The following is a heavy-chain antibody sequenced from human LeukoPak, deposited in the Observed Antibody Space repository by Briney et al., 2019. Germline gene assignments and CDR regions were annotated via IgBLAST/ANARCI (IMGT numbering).Heavy chain of an antibody. Sequence: SETLSLTCAVSGGSISSGGYSWSWIRQPPGKGLEWIGYIYYSGSTYYNPSLKSRVTISVDTSKNQFSLKLSSVTAADTAVYYCARTLLYYGDYESFVYWGQGTLVTVSS. J-gene: IGHJ4*02. D-gene: IGHD4-17*01. CDR1: GGSISSGGYS. CDR2: IYYSGST. V-gene: IGHV4-30-4*07. CDR3: ARTLLYYGDYESFVY.